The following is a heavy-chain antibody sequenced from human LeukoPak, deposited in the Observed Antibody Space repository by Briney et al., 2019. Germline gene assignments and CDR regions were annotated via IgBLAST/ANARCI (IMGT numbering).Heavy chain of an antibody. J-gene: IGHJ4*02. CDR2: INPSGGST. CDR3: ARERTTVTTSSYFDY. Sequence: RGASVKVSCKASGYTFTSYYMHRVRQAPGQGLEWMGIINPSGGSTSYAQKFQGRVTMTRDTSTSTVYMELSSLRSEDTAVYYCARERTTVTTSSYFDYWGQGTLVTVSS. CDR1: GYTFTSYY. D-gene: IGHD4-17*01. V-gene: IGHV1-46*01.